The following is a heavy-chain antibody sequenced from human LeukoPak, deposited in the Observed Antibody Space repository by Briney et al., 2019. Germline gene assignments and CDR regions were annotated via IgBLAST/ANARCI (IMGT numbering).Heavy chain of an antibody. D-gene: IGHD6-19*01. CDR1: SYSISSGYY. CDR3: AGREAVAGIGAFDI. V-gene: IGHV4-38-2*01. Sequence: SETLSLTCAVSSYSISSGYYWGWIRQPPGKGLEWIGSFYHSGSTYYNPSLKSRVTISVDTSKNQFSLKLSSVTAAYTAVYYCAGREAVAGIGAFDIWGQGTMVTVSS. CDR2: FYHSGST. J-gene: IGHJ3*02.